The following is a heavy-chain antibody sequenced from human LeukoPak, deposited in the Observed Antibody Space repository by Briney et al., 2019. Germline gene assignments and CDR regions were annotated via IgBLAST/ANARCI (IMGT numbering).Heavy chain of an antibody. CDR3: ARGYDSSGYYAWYLDL. Sequence: PSETLSLTCTVSRFSISSGYYWGWIRQPPGKGLEWIGYIYHSGSTYYNPSLKSRVTISVDRSKNQFSLKLTSVTAADTAVYYCARGYDSSGYYAWYLDLWGRGTLVTVSS. J-gene: IGHJ2*01. V-gene: IGHV4-38-2*02. CDR1: RFSISSGYY. D-gene: IGHD3-22*01. CDR2: IYHSGST.